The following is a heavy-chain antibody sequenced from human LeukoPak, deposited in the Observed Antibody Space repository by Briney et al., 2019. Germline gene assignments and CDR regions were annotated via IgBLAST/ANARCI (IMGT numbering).Heavy chain of an antibody. V-gene: IGHV4-59*01. CDR3: ARGFTVMDAFDI. Sequence: NPSETLSLTCAVSGSSTTNDYWSWIRQPPGKGLEWIGHIYYTGSTNYNPSLRSRVTISEDTSENRIFLTLSAVTAADTAVYFCARGFTVMDAFDIWGPGSMVAVSS. CDR1: GSSTTNDY. J-gene: IGHJ3*02. CDR2: IYYTGST. D-gene: IGHD3-22*01.